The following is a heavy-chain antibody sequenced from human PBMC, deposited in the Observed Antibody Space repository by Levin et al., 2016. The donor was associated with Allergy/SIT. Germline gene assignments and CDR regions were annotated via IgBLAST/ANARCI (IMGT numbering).Heavy chain of an antibody. V-gene: IGHV3-7*02. CDR2: IKNDGSEK. J-gene: IGHJ6*02. CDR3: VRSGEYTTGSDWGYSYFAMDV. Sequence: VRQAPGKGLEWVGNIKNDGSEKYYVASVKGRFTISRDDDKDLLFLQMNSLRKEDTAIYYCVRSGEYTTGSDWGYSYFAMDVWGQGTTVTVSS. D-gene: IGHD6-19*01.